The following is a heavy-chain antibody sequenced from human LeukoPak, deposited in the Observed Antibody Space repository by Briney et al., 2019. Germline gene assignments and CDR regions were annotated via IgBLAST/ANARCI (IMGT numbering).Heavy chain of an antibody. J-gene: IGHJ4*02. CDR1: GFTFSSYA. CDR2: ISYDGSNK. CDR3: ASLLTVTTGY. D-gene: IGHD4-17*01. V-gene: IGHV3-30*04. Sequence: PGRSLRLSCAASGFTFSSYAMHWVRQAPGKGREWVAVISYDGSNKYYADSVKGRFTISRDNSKNTLYLQMNSLRAEDTAVYYCASLLTVTTGYWGQGTLVTVSS.